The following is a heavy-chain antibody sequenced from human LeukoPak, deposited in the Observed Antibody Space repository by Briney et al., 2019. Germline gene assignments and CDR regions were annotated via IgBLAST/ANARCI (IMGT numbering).Heavy chain of an antibody. V-gene: IGHV3-23*01. CDR3: AKDTAQGSAFDI. CDR2: ISGSGGST. J-gene: IGHJ3*02. D-gene: IGHD5-18*01. Sequence: GGFLRLSCAASGFTFSSYAMSWVRQAPGKGLEWVSAISGSGGSTYYADSVKGRFTISRDNSKNTLYLQMNSLRAEDTAVYYCAKDTAQGSAFDIWGQGTMVTVSS. CDR1: GFTFSSYA.